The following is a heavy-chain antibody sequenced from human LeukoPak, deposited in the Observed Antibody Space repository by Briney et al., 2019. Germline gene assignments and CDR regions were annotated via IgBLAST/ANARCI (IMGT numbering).Heavy chain of an antibody. D-gene: IGHD3-22*01. CDR3: ARDQANYYDSSGYYYPLNY. CDR2: IIPIFGTA. V-gene: IGHV1-69*05. Sequence: SVKVSCKASGGTFSSYAISWVRQAPGQGLEWMGRIIPIFGTANYAQKFQGRVTITTDESTSTAYVELSSLRSEDTAVYYCARDQANYYDSSGYYYPLNYWGQGTLVTVSS. J-gene: IGHJ4*02. CDR1: GGTFSSYA.